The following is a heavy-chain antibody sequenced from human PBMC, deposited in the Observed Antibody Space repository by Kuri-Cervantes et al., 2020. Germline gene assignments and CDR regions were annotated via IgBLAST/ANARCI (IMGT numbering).Heavy chain of an antibody. V-gene: IGHV4-4*07. Sequence: SETLSLTCTVSGGSISSYYWSWIRQPAGKGLEWIGRIYTSGSTNYNPSLKSRVTMSVDTSKNQFSLKLSSVTAADTAVYYCARLGPGEFPIFGVVIFGYYYGMDVWGQGTTVTVSS. CDR3: ARLGPGEFPIFGVVIFGYYYGMDV. J-gene: IGHJ6*02. D-gene: IGHD3-3*01. CDR1: GGSISSYY. CDR2: IYTSGST.